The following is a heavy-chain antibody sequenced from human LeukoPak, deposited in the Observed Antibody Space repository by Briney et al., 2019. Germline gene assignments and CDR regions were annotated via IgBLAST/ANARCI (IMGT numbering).Heavy chain of an antibody. D-gene: IGHD3-22*01. Sequence: GGSLRLSCVASGFTFSSYAMSWVRQAPGKGLEWVSAISGSGGSTYYADSVKGRFNISRDNSKNTLYLQMNSLRAEDTAVYYCAKAGKSITMIVVSHFDYWGQGTLVTVSS. CDR1: GFTFSSYA. CDR3: AKAGKSITMIVVSHFDY. J-gene: IGHJ4*02. CDR2: ISGSGGST. V-gene: IGHV3-23*01.